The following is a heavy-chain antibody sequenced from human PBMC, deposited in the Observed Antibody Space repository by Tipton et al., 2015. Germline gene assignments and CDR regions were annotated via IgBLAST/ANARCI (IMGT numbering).Heavy chain of an antibody. CDR2: IYYSGST. Sequence: TLSLTCTVSGGSISSYYWSWIRQPPGKGLEWIGYIYYSGSTKYNPSLKSRVTTSVDTSKNQFSLRLSSVTAADTAVYYCARLRETYGSDSDNWFDPWGQGTLVTVSS. V-gene: IGHV4-59*01. CDR1: GGSISSYY. D-gene: IGHD3-10*01. J-gene: IGHJ5*02. CDR3: ARLRETYGSDSDNWFDP.